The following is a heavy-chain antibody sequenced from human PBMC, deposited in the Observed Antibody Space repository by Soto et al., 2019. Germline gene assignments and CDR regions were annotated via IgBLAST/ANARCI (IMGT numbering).Heavy chain of an antibody. D-gene: IGHD2-15*01. CDR3: ARWVEVSLDYFDA. Sequence: PSETLPLTCTASPACMRNDYYSCSWVRQNPGKDLEWIGHMHHSGRTHYNPSLKSRVAISVDTSKNQFSLYLNSVTAADTAVYYCARWVEVSLDYFDAWGQGTPVTVS. J-gene: IGHJ4*02. V-gene: IGHV4-31*03. CDR1: PACMRNDYYS. CDR2: MHHSGRT.